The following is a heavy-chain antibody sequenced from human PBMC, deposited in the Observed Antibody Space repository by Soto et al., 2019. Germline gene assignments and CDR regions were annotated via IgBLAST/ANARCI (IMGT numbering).Heavy chain of an antibody. V-gene: IGHV3-23*01. D-gene: IGHD7-27*01. CDR2: ISSSGGST. CDR3: AKGWGDY. CDR1: GFTFSSYT. J-gene: IGHJ4*02. Sequence: EVQLLESGGGLVQPGGSLRLSCAASGFTFSSYTMSWVRQGPGKGLEWVSGISSSGGSTVYADSVKGRFTISRDNFKNTRYLQMNSLRADDTAVYYCAKGWGDYWGQGPRVTVSA.